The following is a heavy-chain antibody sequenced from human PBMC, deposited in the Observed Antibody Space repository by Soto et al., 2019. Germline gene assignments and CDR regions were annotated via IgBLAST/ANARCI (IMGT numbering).Heavy chain of an antibody. D-gene: IGHD3-9*01. Sequence: PGGSLRLSCAASGFTFSSYGMHWVRQAPGKGLEWVAVISYDGSNKYYADSVKGRFTISRDNSKNTLYLQMNSLRAEDTAVYYCAKDHLTGSQYGMDVWGQGTTVPSP. CDR3: AKDHLTGSQYGMDV. V-gene: IGHV3-30*18. J-gene: IGHJ6*02. CDR1: GFTFSSYG. CDR2: ISYDGSNK.